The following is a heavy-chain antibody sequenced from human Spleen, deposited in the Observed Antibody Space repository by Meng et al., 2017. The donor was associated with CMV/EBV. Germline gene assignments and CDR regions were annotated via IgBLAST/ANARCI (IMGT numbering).Heavy chain of an antibody. CDR2: IYSGANST. D-gene: IGHD3-16*01. V-gene: IGHV3-23*03. Sequence: GGSLRLSCAVSGFTFSNYAMNWVRQAPGKGLEWVSVIYSGANSTYYADSVRGRFSISRDNFKGTLYLQMNSLRREDTAVYYCASGGYWGQGTLVTVSS. J-gene: IGHJ4*02. CDR1: GFTFSNYA. CDR3: ASGGY.